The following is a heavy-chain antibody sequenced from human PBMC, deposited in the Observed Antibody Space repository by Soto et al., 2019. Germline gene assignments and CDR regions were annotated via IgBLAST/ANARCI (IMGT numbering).Heavy chain of an antibody. CDR3: AREAVTMVRGVILKTYYFDY. J-gene: IGHJ4*02. CDR1: GGTFSSYA. CDR2: IIPIFGTA. D-gene: IGHD3-10*01. Sequence: QVQLVQSGAEVKKPGSSVKVSCKASGGTFSSYAISWVRQAPGQGLEWMGGIIPIFGTANYAQKFQGRVTSTADESTSTAYMELSSLRSEDTAVYYCAREAVTMVRGVILKTYYFDYWGQGTLVTVSS. V-gene: IGHV1-69*01.